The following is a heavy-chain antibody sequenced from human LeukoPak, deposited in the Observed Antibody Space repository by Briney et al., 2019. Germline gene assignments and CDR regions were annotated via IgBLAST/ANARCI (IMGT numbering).Heavy chain of an antibody. CDR2: MSYDGSNK. D-gene: IGHD2-15*01. J-gene: IGHJ4*02. CDR3: AKDQWSSATHDY. V-gene: IGHV3-30*18. Sequence: GRSLRLSCAASGFXFSSYGIHWVRQAPGKGLEWVAGMSYDGSNKYYADSVKGRFTISRDNSKNTLYLQMNSLRAEDTAAYYCAKDQWSSATHDYWGQGTLVTVSS. CDR1: GFXFSSYG.